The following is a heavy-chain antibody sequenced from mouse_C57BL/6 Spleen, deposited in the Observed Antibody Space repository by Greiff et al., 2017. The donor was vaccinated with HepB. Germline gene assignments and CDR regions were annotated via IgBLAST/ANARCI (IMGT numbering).Heavy chain of an antibody. D-gene: IGHD2-2*01. CDR1: GYSITSGYY. J-gene: IGHJ2*01. Sequence: EVQLVESGPGLVKPSQSLSLTCSVTGYSITSGYYWNWIRQFPGNKLEWMGYISYDGSNNYNPSLKNRISITRDTSKNQFFLKLNSVTTEDTATYYCAREGVTTLDYWGQGTTLTVSS. V-gene: IGHV3-6*01. CDR2: ISYDGSN. CDR3: AREGVTTLDY.